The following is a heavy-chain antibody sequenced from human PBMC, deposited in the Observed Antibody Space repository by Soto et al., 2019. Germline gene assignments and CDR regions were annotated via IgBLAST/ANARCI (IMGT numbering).Heavy chain of an antibody. CDR3: ARQIFGKYRHQFDY. CDR1: VFTFISHW. CDR2: IKEDGSEK. J-gene: IGHJ4*02. V-gene: IGHV3-7*03. D-gene: IGHD2-2*02. Sequence: VVSLRLSCAASVFTFISHWMTWFRQAPGKGLEWVANIKEDGSEKYYADSVKGRFTISRDNVKNSLYLQMSSLRAEDTAIYYCARQIFGKYRHQFDYWGQRSLVTVSS.